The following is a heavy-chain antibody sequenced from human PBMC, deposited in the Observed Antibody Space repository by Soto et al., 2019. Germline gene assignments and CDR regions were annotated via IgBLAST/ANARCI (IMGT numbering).Heavy chain of an antibody. CDR3: AKMGPEYQLFPYNWFDP. V-gene: IGHV3-23*01. D-gene: IGHD2-2*01. J-gene: IGHJ5*02. Sequence: GGSLRLSCAASGFTFSSYAMSWVRQAPGKGLEWVSAISGSGGSTYYADSVKGRFTISRDNSKNTLYLQMNSLRAEDTAVYYCAKMGPEYQLFPYNWFDPWGQGTLVTVSS. CDR2: ISGSGGST. CDR1: GFTFSSYA.